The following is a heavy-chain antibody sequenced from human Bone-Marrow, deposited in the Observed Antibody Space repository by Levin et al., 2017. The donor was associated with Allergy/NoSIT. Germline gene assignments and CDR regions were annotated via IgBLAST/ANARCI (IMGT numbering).Heavy chain of an antibody. D-gene: IGHD3-9*01. CDR2: IYSGGDT. Sequence: GGSLRLSCAASTFTVSDNYMSWVRQAPGKGLQWVSSIYSGGDTYYADSVRGRVIISRDKSENTVYLQMNSLRAEDMALYYCATATDYDIWTFDYWGQGILVTVSS. J-gene: IGHJ4*02. CDR3: ATATDYDIWTFDY. CDR1: TFTVSDNY. V-gene: IGHV3-66*01.